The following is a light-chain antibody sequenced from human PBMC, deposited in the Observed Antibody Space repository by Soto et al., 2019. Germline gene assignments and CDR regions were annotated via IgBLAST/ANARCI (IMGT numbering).Light chain of an antibody. V-gene: IGKV3-20*01. CDR2: GAS. CDR1: QSISSNY. Sequence: EIVLTQSPGTLSVSPGERATLSCRASQSISSNYSAWYQQKPGQAPSLLIYGASSRATGIPDRFSGSGSGTDFTLTISRLDPEGAAIYYCQQYVSWTFGQGTKVEIK. CDR3: QQYVSWT. J-gene: IGKJ1*01.